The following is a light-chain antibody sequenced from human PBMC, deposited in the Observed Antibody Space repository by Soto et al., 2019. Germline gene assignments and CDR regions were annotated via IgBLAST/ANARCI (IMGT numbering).Light chain of an antibody. CDR1: SSDIGAYNY. J-gene: IGLJ3*02. CDR2: VVT. V-gene: IGLV2-14*01. Sequence: QSALTQPASVSGSPGQSITISCTGTSSDIGAYNYVSWYQQHPGKAPKLMIYVVTNRPSGVSNRFSGSKSGNTASLTISGLQADDEADYYCSSYTSTNTVVFGGGTKLTVL. CDR3: SSYTSTNTVV.